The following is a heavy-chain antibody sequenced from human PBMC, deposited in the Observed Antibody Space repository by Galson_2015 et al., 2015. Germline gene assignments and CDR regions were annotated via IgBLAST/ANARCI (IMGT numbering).Heavy chain of an antibody. CDR3: ARRQIFGVVTNDY. Sequence: SLRLSCAASGFTFRRYNMNWVRQAPGKGLEWVSSISSSSSYIYYADSVKGRFSISRDNAKNSLYLQMNSLRAEDTAVYYCARRQIFGVVTNDYWGQGTLVTVSS. J-gene: IGHJ4*02. V-gene: IGHV3-21*01. CDR2: ISSSSSYI. D-gene: IGHD3-3*01. CDR1: GFTFRRYN.